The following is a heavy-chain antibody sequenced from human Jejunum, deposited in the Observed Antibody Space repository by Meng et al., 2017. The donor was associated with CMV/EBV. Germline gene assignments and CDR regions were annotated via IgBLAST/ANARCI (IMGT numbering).Heavy chain of an antibody. V-gene: IGHV3-74*01. J-gene: IGHJ4*02. Sequence: CSASGFTFSSHSMSWVRQAPGKGLVWVARIHSDGSSTNYADSVKGRFTISRDNAKNTLYLQMNSLRAEDTAVYYCVRGGSTYYDYWGQGSLVTVSS. CDR1: GFTFSSHS. CDR2: IHSDGSST. CDR3: VRGGSTYYDY. D-gene: IGHD3-10*01.